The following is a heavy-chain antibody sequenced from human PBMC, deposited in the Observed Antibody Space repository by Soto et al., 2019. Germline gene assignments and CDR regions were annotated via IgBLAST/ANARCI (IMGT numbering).Heavy chain of an antibody. Sequence: ASVKVSCKASGYTFTSYDINWVRQATGQGLEWMGWMNPNSGNTGYAQKFQGRVTMTRNTSISTAYMELSSVTAADTAVYYCASDHRWSNQFYGMDVWGQGTTVTVSS. CDR2: MNPNSGNT. J-gene: IGHJ6*02. CDR1: GYTFTSYD. CDR3: ASDHRWSNQFYGMDV. V-gene: IGHV1-8*01. D-gene: IGHD2-15*01.